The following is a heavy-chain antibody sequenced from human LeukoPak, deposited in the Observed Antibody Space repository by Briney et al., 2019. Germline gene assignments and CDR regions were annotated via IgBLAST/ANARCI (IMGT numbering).Heavy chain of an antibody. J-gene: IGHJ6*02. V-gene: IGHV4-39*01. CDR2: ITNTGNT. CDR3: ARKTPGTSVDV. Sequence: SETLSLTCTVSGDSISNSAYYWVCIRHPPGQGLEWIGTITNTGNTYSNPSLKSRVTISIDTPKTQISLKLTSVTAADTAVFYCARKTPGTSVDVWGQGTPVTVSS. CDR1: GDSISNSAYY. D-gene: IGHD3-10*01.